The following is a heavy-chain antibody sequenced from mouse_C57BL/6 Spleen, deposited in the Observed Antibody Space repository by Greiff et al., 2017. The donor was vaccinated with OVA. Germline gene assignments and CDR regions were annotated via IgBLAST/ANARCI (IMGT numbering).Heavy chain of an antibody. J-gene: IGHJ1*03. CDR1: GFTFSDYG. Sequence: EVKLMESGGGLVKPGGSLKLSCAASGFTFSDYGMHWVRQAPEKGLEWVAYISSGSSTIYYADTVKGRFTISRDNAKNTLFLQMTSLRSEDTAMYYCARPHDYYGSSYRYWYFDVWGTGTTVTVSS. CDR3: ARPHDYYGSSYRYWYFDV. V-gene: IGHV5-17*01. D-gene: IGHD1-1*01. CDR2: ISSGSSTI.